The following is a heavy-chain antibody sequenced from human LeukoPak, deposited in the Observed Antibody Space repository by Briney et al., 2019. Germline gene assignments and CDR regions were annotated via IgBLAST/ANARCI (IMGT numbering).Heavy chain of an antibody. CDR2: TRYDGSNK. J-gene: IGHJ4*02. D-gene: IGHD2-2*01. CDR3: AKDPQTYCSSTSCYDGSFDY. Sequence: GGSLRLSCAASGFTFSSYGMHWVRQAPGKGLEWVAFTRYDGSNKYYADSVKGRFTISRDNSKNTLYLQMNSLRAEDTAVYYCAKDPQTYCSSTSCYDGSFDYWGQGTLVTVSS. V-gene: IGHV3-30*02. CDR1: GFTFSSYG.